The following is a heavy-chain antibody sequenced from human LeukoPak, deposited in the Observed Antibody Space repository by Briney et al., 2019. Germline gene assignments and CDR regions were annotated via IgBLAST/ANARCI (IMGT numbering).Heavy chain of an antibody. J-gene: IGHJ3*02. CDR3: AKELGYFDAFDI. CDR2: ISPDGGSY. D-gene: IGHD2-15*01. V-gene: IGHV3-30*18. CDR1: GFTFNTYG. Sequence: GGSLRLSCAASGFTFNTYGMHWVRLAPGAGLEWVAVISPDGGSYFYGDSVKGRFIISRDNSKDTLHLQMSSLRTEDTAVYYCAKELGYFDAFDIWGQGTVVTVSS.